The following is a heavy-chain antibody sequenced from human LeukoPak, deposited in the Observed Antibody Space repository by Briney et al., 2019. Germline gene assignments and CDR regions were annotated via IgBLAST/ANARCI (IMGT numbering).Heavy chain of an antibody. CDR3: ARRFLEWLYNWFDP. Sequence: SETLSLTCTVSGGSISSYYWSWIRQPPGKGLEWIGYIYYSGSTNYNPSLKSRVTISVDTSKNQFSLKLSSVTAADTAVYYCARRFLEWLYNWFDPWGQGTLVTVSS. CDR1: GGSISSYY. V-gene: IGHV4-59*08. D-gene: IGHD3-3*01. J-gene: IGHJ5*02. CDR2: IYYSGST.